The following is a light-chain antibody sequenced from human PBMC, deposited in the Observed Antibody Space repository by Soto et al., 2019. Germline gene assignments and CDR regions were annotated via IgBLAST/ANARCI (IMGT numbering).Light chain of an antibody. CDR1: QGIISY. J-gene: IGKJ1*01. V-gene: IGKV1-9*01. CDR2: SAS. Sequence: IQMTQSPSSLSASVGDRVTITCLASQGIISYLAWYQQKPGKAPKLLVYSASRLESGVPSRFSGSGFGTEFTLTISGLQPGDFATYYCLQHYNYPWTFGQGTNVDI. CDR3: LQHYNYPWT.